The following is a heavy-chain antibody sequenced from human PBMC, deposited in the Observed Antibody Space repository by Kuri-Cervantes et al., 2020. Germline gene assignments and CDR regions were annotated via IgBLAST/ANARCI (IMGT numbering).Heavy chain of an antibody. CDR3: ARDGADYGDYEQTYYYYYGMDV. Sequence: GESLKISCAASGLTFSSYGMHWVRQAPGKGLEWVAVIWYDGSNKYYADSVKGRFTISRDNSKNTLYLQMNSLRAEDTAVYYCARDGADYGDYEQTYYYYYGMDVWGQGTTVTVSS. J-gene: IGHJ6*02. V-gene: IGHV3-33*08. D-gene: IGHD4-17*01. CDR1: GLTFSSYG. CDR2: IWYDGSNK.